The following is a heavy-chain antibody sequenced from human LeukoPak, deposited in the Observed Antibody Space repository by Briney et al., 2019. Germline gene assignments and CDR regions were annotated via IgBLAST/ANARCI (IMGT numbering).Heavy chain of an antibody. Sequence: PGGSLRLSCAASGFTFSSYSMNWVRQAPGKGLEWVSSISSSSSYIYYADSVKGRFTISRDNAKNSLYLQMNSLRAEDTAVYYCARDPVYYDFWSGYVGGYYYYMDVWGKGTTVTVSS. J-gene: IGHJ6*03. CDR3: ARDPVYYDFWSGYVGGYYYYMDV. V-gene: IGHV3-21*01. CDR2: ISSSSSYI. CDR1: GFTFSSYS. D-gene: IGHD3-3*01.